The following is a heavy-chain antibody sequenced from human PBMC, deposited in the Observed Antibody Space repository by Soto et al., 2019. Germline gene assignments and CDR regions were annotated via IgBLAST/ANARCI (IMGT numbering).Heavy chain of an antibody. CDR1: GGSISSGGYS. CDR2: TYHSGST. V-gene: IGHV4-30-2*01. Sequence: PSETLSLTCAVSGGSISSGGYSWSWIRQPPGKGLEWIGYTYHSGSTYYNPSLKSRVTISVDRSKNQFSLKLSSVTAADTAVYYCALGKDWFDPWGQGTLVTVSS. CDR3: ALGKDWFDP. D-gene: IGHD1-26*01. J-gene: IGHJ5*02.